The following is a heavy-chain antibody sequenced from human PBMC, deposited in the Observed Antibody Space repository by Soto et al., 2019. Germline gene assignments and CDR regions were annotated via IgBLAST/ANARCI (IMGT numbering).Heavy chain of an antibody. D-gene: IGHD4-17*01. V-gene: IGHV3-30-3*01. Sequence: GSLRLSCAASGFTFSSYAMHWVRQAPGKGLEWVAVISYDGSNKYYADSVKGRFTISRDNSKNTLYLQMNSLRAEDTAVYYCASRSTVTTYNDYWGQGTLVTVSS. CDR2: ISYDGSNK. J-gene: IGHJ4*02. CDR1: GFTFSSYA. CDR3: ASRSTVTTYNDY.